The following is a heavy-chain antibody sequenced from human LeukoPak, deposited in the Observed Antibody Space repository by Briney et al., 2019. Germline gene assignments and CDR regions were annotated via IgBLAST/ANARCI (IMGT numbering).Heavy chain of an antibody. J-gene: IGHJ4*02. CDR1: AYSISSGYY. V-gene: IGHV4-38-2*02. CDR3: ARGGWELLVNYFDY. D-gene: IGHD2-15*01. Sequence: SETLSLTCTVSAYSISSGYYWGWIRQPPGKGLEWIGSLSHSGSTYYNPSLKSRVTISVDTSKNQFSLRLRSVTAADTAVYYCARGGWELLVNYFDYWGQGTLVAVSS. CDR2: LSHSGST.